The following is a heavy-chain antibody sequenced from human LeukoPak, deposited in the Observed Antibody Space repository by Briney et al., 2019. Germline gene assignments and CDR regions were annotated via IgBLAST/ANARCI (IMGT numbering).Heavy chain of an antibody. CDR1: GSTFTSYS. V-gene: IGHV3-48*02. CDR3: ARDPGSTAGFDY. J-gene: IGHJ4*02. CDR2: MNSGSTI. D-gene: IGHD6-13*01. Sequence: GGSLRLSCVASGSTFTSYSLNWVRQAPGKGLEWVSYMNSGSTIYYADSVKGRFTISRDNAKNSVFLQMNSLRDEDTAVYYCARDPGSTAGFDYWGQGTLVTVSS.